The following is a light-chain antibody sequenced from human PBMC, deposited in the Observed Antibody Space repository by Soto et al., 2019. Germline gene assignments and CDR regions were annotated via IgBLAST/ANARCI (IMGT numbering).Light chain of an antibody. CDR3: SSFTSSRAYV. CDR2: EVS. J-gene: IGLJ1*01. V-gene: IGLV2-14*01. Sequence: QSALTQPASVSGSPGQSITISCTGTSSDVGVYDYVSWYQQQSGKAPKLMIHEVSNRPSGVSNRFSGSKSGNTASLTISGLQAEDEADYYCSSFTSSRAYVFGIGTKIT. CDR1: SSDVGVYDY.